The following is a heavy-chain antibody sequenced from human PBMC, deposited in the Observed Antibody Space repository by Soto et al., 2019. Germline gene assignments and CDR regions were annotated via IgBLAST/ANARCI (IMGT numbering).Heavy chain of an antibody. CDR3: AIDLRGRGSGRFAP. CDR2: IYYSGVT. J-gene: IGHJ5*02. V-gene: IGHV4-31*03. D-gene: IGHD3-10*01. Sequence: QVQLQESGPGLVKPSQTLSLTCTVSGDSITSGGYYWTWIRQHPGKGLEWIGYIYYSGVTYYNPSLKSRVTISVDTSKNQSSLILSSVTAADTAVYYCAIDLRGRGSGRFAPWGQGTLVTVSS. CDR1: GDSITSGGYY.